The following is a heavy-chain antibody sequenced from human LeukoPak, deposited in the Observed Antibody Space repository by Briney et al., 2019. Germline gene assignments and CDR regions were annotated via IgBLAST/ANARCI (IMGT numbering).Heavy chain of an antibody. CDR3: SRLAVTGTNY. CDR2: INGDGSST. CDR1: GFTFSSYW. J-gene: IGHJ4*02. D-gene: IGHD6-19*01. Sequence: PGGSLRLSCAASGFTFSSYWMHWVRQAPGKGLVWASRINGDGSSTSYADSVKGRFTISRDNARNTLYLQMNSLGAEDTAVYYCSRLAVTGTNYWGQGTLVTVSS. V-gene: IGHV3-74*01.